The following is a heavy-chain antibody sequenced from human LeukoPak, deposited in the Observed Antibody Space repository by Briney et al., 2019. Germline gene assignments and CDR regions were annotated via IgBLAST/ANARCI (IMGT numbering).Heavy chain of an antibody. V-gene: IGHV3-53*01. Sequence: PGGSLRLSCAASGFTVSSNYMSWVRQAPGKGLEWVSVIYSGGTTYYADSVKGRFTISRDNSKNTLYLQMNSLRAEDTAVYYCARDHPYYYVSSGYYTPSIRAFDIWGQGTMVTVSS. CDR3: ARDHPYYYVSSGYYTPSIRAFDI. J-gene: IGHJ3*02. CDR2: IYSGGTT. CDR1: GFTVSSNY. D-gene: IGHD3-22*01.